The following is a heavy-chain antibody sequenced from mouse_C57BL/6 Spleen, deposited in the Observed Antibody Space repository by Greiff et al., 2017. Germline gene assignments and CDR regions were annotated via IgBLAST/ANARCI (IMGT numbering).Heavy chain of an antibody. CDR3: TRFLIPTVVADY. V-gene: IGHV5-9-1*02. CDR2: ISSGGDYI. D-gene: IGHD1-1*01. CDR1: GFTFSSYA. J-gene: IGHJ2*01. Sequence: EVQGVESGEGLVKPGGSLKLSCEASGFTFSSYAMSWVRQTPEKRLEWVAYISSGGDYIYYADTVKGRFTISRDNARNTLYLQRSSLKSEDTAVYYCTRFLIPTVVADYWGQGTTLTVSS.